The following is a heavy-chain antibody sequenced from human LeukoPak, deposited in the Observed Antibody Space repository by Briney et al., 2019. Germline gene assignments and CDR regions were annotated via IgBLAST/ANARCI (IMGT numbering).Heavy chain of an antibody. CDR3: TTLYSSSSGYRLIDY. D-gene: IGHD6-6*01. V-gene: IGHV3-15*01. CDR2: IKSKTDGGTT. CDR1: GFTFSNAW. Sequence: GGSLRLSCAASGFTFSNAWMSWVRQAPGKGLEWVGRIKSKTDGGTTDYAAPVRGRFTISRDDSKNTLYLQMNSLKTEDTAVYYCTTLYSSSSGYRLIDYWGQGTLVTVSS. J-gene: IGHJ4*02.